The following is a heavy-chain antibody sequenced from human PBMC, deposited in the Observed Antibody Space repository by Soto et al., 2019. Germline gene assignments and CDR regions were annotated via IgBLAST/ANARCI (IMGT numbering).Heavy chain of an antibody. D-gene: IGHD6-19*01. CDR2: ISYDGSNK. J-gene: IGHJ4*02. V-gene: IGHV3-30-3*01. CDR1: GFTFSSYA. Sequence: QVQLVESGGGVVQPGRSLRLSCAASGFTFSSYAMHWVRQAPGKGLEWVAVISYDGSNKYYADSVKGRFTISRDNSKNTLYLQMNSLRAEDTAVYYRASDPGGLGAGEDYCGQGTLVTVSS. CDR3: ASDPGGLGAGEDY.